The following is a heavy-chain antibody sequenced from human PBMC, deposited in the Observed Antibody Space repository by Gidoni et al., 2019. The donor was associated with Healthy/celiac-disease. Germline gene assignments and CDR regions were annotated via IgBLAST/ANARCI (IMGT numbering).Heavy chain of an antibody. D-gene: IGHD2-2*02. CDR2: IIPIFGTA. Sequence: QVQLVQSGAEVKQPGSSVKVSCKASGGTFSSYAIRWVRQAPGQGLEWMGGIIPIFGTANSAQKFQGRGTITADKSTSTAYMELSSLRSEDTAVYYCARDIVVVPAAIGGYYYYGMDVWGQGTTVTVSS. V-gene: IGHV1-69*06. J-gene: IGHJ6*02. CDR1: GGTFSSYA. CDR3: ARDIVVVPAAIGGYYYYGMDV.